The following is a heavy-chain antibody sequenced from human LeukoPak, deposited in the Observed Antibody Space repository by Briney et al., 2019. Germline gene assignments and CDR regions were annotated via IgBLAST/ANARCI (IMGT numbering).Heavy chain of an antibody. CDR2: IIPIFGTA. D-gene: IGHD4-17*01. CDR1: GGTFSSYA. Sequence: SVKVSFKASGGTFSSYAISWVRQAPGQGLEWMGGIIPIFGTANYGQKFQGRVTITADESTSTAYMELSSLRSEDTAVYYCASQWTVTTSRFDYWGQGTLVTVSS. CDR3: ASQWTVTTSRFDY. V-gene: IGHV1-69*01. J-gene: IGHJ4*02.